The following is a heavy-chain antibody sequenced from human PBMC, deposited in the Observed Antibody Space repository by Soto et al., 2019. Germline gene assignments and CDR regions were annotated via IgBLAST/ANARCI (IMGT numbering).Heavy chain of an antibody. J-gene: IGHJ5*02. Sequence: PGESLKISCKGSGYSFTSYWIGWVRQIPGKGLEYMGIIYPGDSDARYSPSFQGQVTISADKSISTAYLQWSSLKASDTAIYYCARALGYCSTTSCYSVEPSNWFDPWGQGTLVTVS. D-gene: IGHD2-2*01. CDR2: IYPGDSDA. CDR3: ARALGYCSTTSCYSVEPSNWFDP. CDR1: GYSFTSYW. V-gene: IGHV5-51*01.